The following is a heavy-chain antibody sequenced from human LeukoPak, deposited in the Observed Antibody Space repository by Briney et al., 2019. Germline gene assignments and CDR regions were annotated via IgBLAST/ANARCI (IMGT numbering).Heavy chain of an antibody. J-gene: IGHJ4*02. D-gene: IGHD6-19*01. CDR1: GGTFSSYA. V-gene: IGHV1-69*05. CDR2: IIPIFGTA. CDR3: ARISSGWYFDY. Sequence: SVKVSCKASGGTFSSYAISWVRQAPGQGLEWMGRIIPIFGTANYAQKFQGRVTITTDESTSTAYMELSSQRSEDAAVYYCARISSGWYFDYWGQGTLVTVSS.